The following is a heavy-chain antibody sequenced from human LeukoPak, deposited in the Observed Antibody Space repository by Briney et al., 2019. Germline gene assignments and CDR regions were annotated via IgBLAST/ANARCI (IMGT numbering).Heavy chain of an antibody. Sequence: GGSLRLSCAASGFTFSSDWMHWVRQAPGKGLVWVSRIKNDGITTTYADSVKGRFTISRDNAKNTLYLQMNSLRAEDTAVYYCAADGEYAFLVWGQGTMVTVSS. D-gene: IGHD2/OR15-2a*01. CDR2: IKNDGITT. CDR1: GFTFSSDW. V-gene: IGHV3-74*01. CDR3: AADGEYAFLV. J-gene: IGHJ3*01.